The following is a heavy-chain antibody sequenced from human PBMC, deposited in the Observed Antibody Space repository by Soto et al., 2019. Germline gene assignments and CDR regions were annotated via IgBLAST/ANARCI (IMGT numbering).Heavy chain of an antibody. CDR1: GGSISGYY. V-gene: IGHV4-59*01. Sequence: SETLSLTCTVSGGSISGYYWSWIRQPPGKGLEWIGYIYYSGSTIYNPSLKSRVTISVDTSKNQFSLKLSSVTTADTAVYYCARARYDSSGYYYFDYWGQGTLVTVSS. J-gene: IGHJ4*02. CDR3: ARARYDSSGYYYFDY. CDR2: IYYSGST. D-gene: IGHD3-22*01.